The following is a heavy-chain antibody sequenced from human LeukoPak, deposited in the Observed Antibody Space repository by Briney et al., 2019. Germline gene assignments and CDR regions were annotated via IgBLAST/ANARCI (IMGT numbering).Heavy chain of an antibody. J-gene: IGHJ4*02. CDR1: GYSISSGYY. Sequence: PSETLSLTCTVSGYSISSGYYWGWIRQPPGKGLEWIGEINHSGSTNYNPSLKSRVTISVDTSKNQFSLKLSSVTAADAAVYYCARAAADDFDYWGQGTLVTVSS. V-gene: IGHV4-38-2*02. CDR2: INHSGST. D-gene: IGHD6-13*01. CDR3: ARAAADDFDY.